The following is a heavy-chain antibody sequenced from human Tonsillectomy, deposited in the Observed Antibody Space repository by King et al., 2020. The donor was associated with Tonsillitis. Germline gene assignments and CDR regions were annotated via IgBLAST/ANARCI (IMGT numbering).Heavy chain of an antibody. CDR1: GFSFSSYA. D-gene: IGHD3-16*01. J-gene: IGHJ3*02. CDR2: ISGSDDTT. CDR3: AKHGGTDAFDI. V-gene: IGHV3-23*04. Sequence: VQLVESGGGLVQPGGSLRLSCAASGFSFSSYAMSWVRQAPGKGLEWVSTISGSDDTTDFADSVKGRFTISRDNSKSTLYLQVNSLRAEDTAVYYCAKHGGTDAFDIWGQGTMVTVSS.